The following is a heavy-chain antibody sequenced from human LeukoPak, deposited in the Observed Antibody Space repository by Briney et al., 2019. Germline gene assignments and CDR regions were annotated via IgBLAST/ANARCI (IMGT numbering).Heavy chain of an antibody. Sequence: GGSLRLSCTASGFTFGDYAMSWFRQAPGKGLEWVGFIRSKAYGGTTEYAASVKGTFTISRDDSKSIAYLQMNSLKTEDTAVYYCTRDGPMMSNYDILTGEDYWGQGTLVTVSS. CDR1: GFTFGDYA. D-gene: IGHD3-9*01. J-gene: IGHJ4*02. CDR2: IRSKAYGGTT. CDR3: TRDGPMMSNYDILTGEDY. V-gene: IGHV3-49*03.